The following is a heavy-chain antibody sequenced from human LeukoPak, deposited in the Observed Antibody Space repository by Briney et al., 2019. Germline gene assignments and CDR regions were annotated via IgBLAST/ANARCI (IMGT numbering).Heavy chain of an antibody. Sequence: GGSLRLSCAASGFTFSSYGMHWVRQAPGKGLEWVAVIWYDGSNEYYADSVKGRSTISRDDSKNTLYLQMNSLRAEDTAVYYCARGPGLGYFDYWGQGTLVTVSS. CDR1: GFTFSSYG. V-gene: IGHV3-33*01. D-gene: IGHD6-19*01. CDR2: IWYDGSNE. CDR3: ARGPGLGYFDY. J-gene: IGHJ4*02.